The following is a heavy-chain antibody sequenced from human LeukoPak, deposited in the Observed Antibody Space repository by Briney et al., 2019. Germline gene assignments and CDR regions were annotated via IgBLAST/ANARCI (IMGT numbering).Heavy chain of an antibody. Sequence: SETLSLTCTVSGGFLSDYYWSWIRQPPGKGLEWIGEIYHSGSTNYNPSLKSRVTISVDTSKNQFSLKLSPVTAADTAVYYCASQHYDSSGYYDAEYFQHWGQGTLVTVSS. V-gene: IGHV4-59*01. J-gene: IGHJ1*01. CDR1: GGFLSDYY. CDR3: ASQHYDSSGYYDAEYFQH. CDR2: IYHSGST. D-gene: IGHD3-22*01.